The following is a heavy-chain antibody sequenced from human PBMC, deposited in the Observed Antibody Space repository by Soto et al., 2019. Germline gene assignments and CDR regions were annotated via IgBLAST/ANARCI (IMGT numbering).Heavy chain of an antibody. CDR1: GYSFTIYW. D-gene: IGHD2-2*01. CDR2: IYPGDSDT. CDR3: ARGYCTTTICDPWFDP. V-gene: IGHV5-51*01. J-gene: IGHJ5*02. Sequence: PGESLKISCRGVGYSFTIYWIGWVRQMPGKGLEWMGIIYPGDSDTRYSPSFQGQVTFSADKSITTSYLQWSSLKASDTAMYYCARGYCTTTICDPWFDPWGQGTLVTVSS.